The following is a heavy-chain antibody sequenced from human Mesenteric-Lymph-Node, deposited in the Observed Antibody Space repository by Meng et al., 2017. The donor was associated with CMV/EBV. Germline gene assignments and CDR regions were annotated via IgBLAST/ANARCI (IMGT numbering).Heavy chain of an antibody. CDR3: ARPAGSLVAFDI. D-gene: IGHD2-2*01. CDR1: GGTFSSYA. V-gene: IGHV1-69*10. CDR2: IIPILGIA. Sequence: SVKVSCKASGGTFSSYAISWVRQAPGQGLEWMGGIIPILGIANYAQKFQGRVTITADKSTSTAYMELSSLRSDDTAVFYCARPAGSLVAFDIWGQGTMVTVSS. J-gene: IGHJ3*02.